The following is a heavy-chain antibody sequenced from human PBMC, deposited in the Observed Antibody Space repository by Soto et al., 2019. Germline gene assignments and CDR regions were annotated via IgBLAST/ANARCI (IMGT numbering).Heavy chain of an antibody. Sequence: QVQLVESGGGVVQPGRSLRLSCAASGFTFSSYGMHWVRQAPGKGLEWVAVIWYDGSNKYYADSVKGRFTISRDNSKNTLYLQMNSLRDEDTAVYYCARDGWSAAAGPRDYYYYYYMDVWGKGTTVTVSS. CDR2: IWYDGSNK. CDR3: ARDGWSAAAGPRDYYYYYYMDV. V-gene: IGHV3-33*01. D-gene: IGHD6-13*01. J-gene: IGHJ6*03. CDR1: GFTFSSYG.